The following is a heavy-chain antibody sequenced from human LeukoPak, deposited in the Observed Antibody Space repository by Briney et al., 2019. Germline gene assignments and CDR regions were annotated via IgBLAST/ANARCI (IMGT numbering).Heavy chain of an antibody. CDR3: ARARVNDY. CDR2: INHSGST. D-gene: IGHD4-23*01. Sequence: SETLSLTCTVSGGSISSYYWSWIRQPPGKGLEWIGEINHSGSTNYNPSLKSRVTISVDTSKNQFSLKLSSVTAADTAVYYCARARVNDYWGQGTLVTVSS. J-gene: IGHJ4*02. CDR1: GGSISSYY. V-gene: IGHV4-34*01.